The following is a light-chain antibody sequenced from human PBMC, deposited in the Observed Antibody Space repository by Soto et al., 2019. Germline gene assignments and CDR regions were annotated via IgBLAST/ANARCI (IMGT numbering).Light chain of an antibody. J-gene: IGKJ3*01. CDR3: QQRDNWPPT. CDR1: QSVNSY. CDR2: DAS. V-gene: IGKV3-11*01. Sequence: EVLLTQSPATLSLAPGQRATLSCSASQSVNSYLTWYQHKPCQAPRLLISDASNRATGIPARFSGSGSGTDFTLPIGSLEPEDFAVYYCQQRDNWPPTFGPGTTVEI.